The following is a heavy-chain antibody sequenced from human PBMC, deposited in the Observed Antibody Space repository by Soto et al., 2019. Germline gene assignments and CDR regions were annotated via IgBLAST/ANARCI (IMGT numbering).Heavy chain of an antibody. CDR3: ARSSGYYDVDY. D-gene: IGHD3-22*01. J-gene: IGHJ4*02. Sequence: QVQLVQSGAEVKKPGASVKVSCKASGYTFTSYAMHWVRQAPGQRLEWMGWINAGNGNTKYSQKFQGRVTITRDTSASTAYLELTSLRSEGTAVYYCARSSGYYDVDYWGQGTLVTVSS. CDR2: INAGNGNT. CDR1: GYTFTSYA. V-gene: IGHV1-3*01.